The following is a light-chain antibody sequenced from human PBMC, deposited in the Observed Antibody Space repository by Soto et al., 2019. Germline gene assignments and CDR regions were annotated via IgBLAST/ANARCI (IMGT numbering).Light chain of an antibody. CDR1: QSISSY. Sequence: IQMTQSPSSLSASVGXXVTIXCRASQSISSYLNWYQQKPGKAPKXXIYAASSLQSGVPSRFSGSGSGTDFTLTISCLQSEDFATYYCQQYYSFPWTFGQGTKVDIK. V-gene: IGKV1-39*01. J-gene: IGKJ1*01. CDR3: QQYYSFPWT. CDR2: AAS.